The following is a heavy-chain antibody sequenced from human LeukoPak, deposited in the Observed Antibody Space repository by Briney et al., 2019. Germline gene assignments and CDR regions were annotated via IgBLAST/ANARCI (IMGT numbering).Heavy chain of an antibody. CDR2: LDREDGEV. Sequence: SVKVSCKVSGYTFSELSIHWVRQAPGKGLGWMGGLDREDGEVIYAQKLQGRFIMTEDTSTDTAFMELSSLRSDDTAVYYCAAMTSGAVSFDDWGQGTLLIVSA. CDR3: AAMTSGAVSFDD. D-gene: IGHD3-3*01. J-gene: IGHJ4*02. V-gene: IGHV1-24*01. CDR1: GYTFSELS.